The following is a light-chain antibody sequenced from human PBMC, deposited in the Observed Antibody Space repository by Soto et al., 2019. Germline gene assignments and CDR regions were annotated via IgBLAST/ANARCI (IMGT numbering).Light chain of an antibody. CDR3: QQTKGFPLT. J-gene: IGKJ4*01. V-gene: IGKV1-5*01. CDR2: AAS. Sequence: DIQMTQSPSTLSASVGDRVTITCRASQSISSWLAWYQQKPGKAPKLLIYAASTLESGVPSRFSASGSGTDFTLTVGGLQPEDAATYYCQQTKGFPLTFGGGTKVDIK. CDR1: QSISSW.